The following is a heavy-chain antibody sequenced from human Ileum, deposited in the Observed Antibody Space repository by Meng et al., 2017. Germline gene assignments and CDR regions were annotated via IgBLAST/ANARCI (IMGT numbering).Heavy chain of an antibody. V-gene: IGHV4-4*02. J-gene: IGHJ4*02. D-gene: IGHD6-19*01. CDR2: IYHSGST. CDR1: GDSISSNNW. Sequence: SETLSLTCAVSGDSISSNNWWSWVRQPPGKGLEWIGEIYHSGSTQYNPSLQSRLTISIDKSKNQLSLQLSSVTAADTAIYYCVRHNPLAVAAATPYFDPWGQGALVTVSS. CDR3: VRHNPLAVAAATPYFDP.